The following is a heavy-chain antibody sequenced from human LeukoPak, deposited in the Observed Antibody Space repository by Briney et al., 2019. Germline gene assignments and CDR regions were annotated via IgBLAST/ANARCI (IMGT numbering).Heavy chain of an antibody. J-gene: IGHJ4*02. Sequence: GGSLRLSCAASGFTFSNYAMTWVRQAPGKGLEWVSGISGSGGGTDYADSLRGRFTISRDNSKNTLYLQMNSLRAEDTALYYCAKGEYGSGWPDWGQGTLVTVSS. D-gene: IGHD6-19*01. CDR2: ISGSGGGT. V-gene: IGHV3-23*01. CDR3: AKGEYGSGWPD. CDR1: GFTFSNYA.